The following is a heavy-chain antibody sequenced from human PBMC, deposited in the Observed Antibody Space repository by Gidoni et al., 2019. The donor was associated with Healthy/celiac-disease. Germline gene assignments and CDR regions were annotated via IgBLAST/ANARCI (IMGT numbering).Heavy chain of an antibody. V-gene: IGHV3-21*01. J-gene: IGHJ4*02. D-gene: IGHD4-17*01. CDR2: ISSSSSYI. Sequence: EVQLVESGGGLVKPGGSLRLSCAASGFTFSSYSMNWVRQAPGKGLEWVSSISSSSSYIYYADSVKGRFTISRDNAKNSLYLQMNSLRAEDTAVYYCARERPTVTTEDYWGQGTLVTVSS. CDR3: ARERPTVTTEDY. CDR1: GFTFSSYS.